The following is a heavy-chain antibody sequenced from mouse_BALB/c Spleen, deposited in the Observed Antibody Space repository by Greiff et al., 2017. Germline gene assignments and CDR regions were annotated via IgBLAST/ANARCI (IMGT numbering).Heavy chain of an antibody. D-gene: IGHD1-3*01. V-gene: IGHV5-17*02. Sequence: EVKVVESGGGLVQPGGSRKLSCAASGFTFSSFGMHWVRQAPEKGLEWVAYISSGSSTIYYADTVKGRFTISRDNPKNTLFLQMTSLRSEDTAMYYCARSGSRFAYWGQGTLVTVSA. CDR3: ARSGSRFAY. CDR1: GFTFSSFG. CDR2: ISSGSSTI. J-gene: IGHJ3*01.